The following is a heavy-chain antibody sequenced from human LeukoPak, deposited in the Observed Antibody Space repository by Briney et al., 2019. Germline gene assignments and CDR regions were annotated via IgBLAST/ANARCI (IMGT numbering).Heavy chain of an antibody. CDR1: GGSISSYY. CDR2: IYYTGST. J-gene: IGHJ4*02. Sequence: TPSETLSLTCTVSGGSISSYYWSWIRQPPGKGLEWIGYIYYTGSTNYNPSLKSRVTISVDTSRNQFSLKLSSVTAADTAVYYCARYDTAGSSWAFDYWGQGTLVTVSS. D-gene: IGHD6-13*01. CDR3: ARYDTAGSSWAFDY. V-gene: IGHV4-59*01.